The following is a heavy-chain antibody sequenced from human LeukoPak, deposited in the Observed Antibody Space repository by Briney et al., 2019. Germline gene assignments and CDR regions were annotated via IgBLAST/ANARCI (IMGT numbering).Heavy chain of an antibody. CDR1: GFTFSDYY. CDR3: AREPRDGYRTKAAFDI. CDR2: IYYSGST. D-gene: IGHD5-24*01. Sequence: LRLSCAASGFTFSDYYMSWIRQHPGKGLEWIGYIYYSGSTYYNPSLKSRVTISVDTSKNQFSLKLSSVTAADTAVYYCAREPRDGYRTKAAFDIWGQGTMVTVSS. J-gene: IGHJ3*02. V-gene: IGHV4-31*02.